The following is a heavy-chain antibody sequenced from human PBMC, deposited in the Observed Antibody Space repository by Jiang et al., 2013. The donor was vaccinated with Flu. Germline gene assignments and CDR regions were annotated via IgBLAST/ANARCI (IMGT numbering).Heavy chain of an antibody. CDR3: ARAEKXSGFELPYFVY. J-gene: IGHJ4*02. V-gene: IGHV4-39*07. CDR2: IYYSGGT. CDR1: GGSITTDDSY. Sequence: GPGLVKPSETLSLTCTVSGGSITTDDSYWVWIRQPPGKALEWIGSIYYSGGTYYNPSLKSRVTLLVDTSKNHFSLKLRFVTAADTAVYYCARAEKXSGFELPYFVYVGSG. D-gene: IGHD5-12*01.